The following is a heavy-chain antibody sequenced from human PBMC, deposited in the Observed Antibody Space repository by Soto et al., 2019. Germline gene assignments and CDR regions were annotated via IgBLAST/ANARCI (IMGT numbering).Heavy chain of an antibody. V-gene: IGHV1-46*01. CDR1: GYTFTSYY. J-gene: IGHJ6*02. CDR2: INPSGGST. CDR3: ARELDSAMVILRLWGEYYYYGMDV. D-gene: IGHD5-18*01. Sequence: ASVKVSCKASGYTFTSYYMHWVRQAPGQGLEWMGIINPSGGSTSYAQKFQGRVTMTRDTSTSTVYMELSSLRSEDTAVYYCARELDSAMVILRLWGEYYYYGMDVWGQGTMVTVSS.